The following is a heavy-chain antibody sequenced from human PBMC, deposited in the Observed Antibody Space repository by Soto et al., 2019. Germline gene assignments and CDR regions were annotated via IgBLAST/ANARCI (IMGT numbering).Heavy chain of an antibody. D-gene: IGHD6-13*01. CDR3: ARRQIPPPTRGAANARGGMDV. CDR2: IWNDGSNN. CDR1: GLTFNNYG. Sequence: PGGSLRLSCAASGLTFNNYGMHWVRQAPGKGLEWLAVIWNDGSNNYYANSVEGRFTISRDNSKNTLYLQMSSLRAEDTAVYYCARRQIPPPTRGAANARGGMDVWGQGT. J-gene: IGHJ6*02. V-gene: IGHV3-33*01.